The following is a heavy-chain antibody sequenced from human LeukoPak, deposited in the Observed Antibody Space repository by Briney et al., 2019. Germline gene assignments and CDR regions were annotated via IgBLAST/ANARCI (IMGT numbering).Heavy chain of an antibody. CDR3: ARDLPYYVAMDV. D-gene: IGHD3-10*02. Sequence: PGGSLRLSCEASGFTFSAYAMTWVRQAPGKGLEWASSIESDGKTHYSESVKGRFAISRDNSKSMLFLQLNSLRAEDTALYYCARDLPYYVAMDVWGKGTTVTVSS. J-gene: IGHJ6*04. CDR1: GFTFSAYA. V-gene: IGHV3-23*01. CDR2: IESDGKT.